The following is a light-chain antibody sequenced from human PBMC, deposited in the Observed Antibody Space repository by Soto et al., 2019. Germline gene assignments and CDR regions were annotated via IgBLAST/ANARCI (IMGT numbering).Light chain of an antibody. J-gene: IGLJ2*01. CDR1: SSNIGSNT. Sequence: QSVLTQPPSASGTPGQRVTISCSGISSNIGSNTVNWYQQLPGTAPKLLIYSNNQRPSGVPDRFSGSKSGTSASLAISGLQSEDEADYYCAAWDDSLNGSVVFGGGTKLTVL. V-gene: IGLV1-44*01. CDR3: AAWDDSLNGSVV. CDR2: SNN.